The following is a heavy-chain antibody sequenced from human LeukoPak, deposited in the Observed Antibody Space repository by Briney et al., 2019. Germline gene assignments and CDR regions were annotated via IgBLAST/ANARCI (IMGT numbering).Heavy chain of an antibody. CDR3: ARGYCSSTSCPYLDY. J-gene: IGHJ4*02. D-gene: IGHD2-2*01. CDR1: GGSISSGGYY. Sequence: SETLSLTCTVSGGSISSGGYYWSWIRQPPGKGLEWIGYIYHSGSTYYNPSLKSRVTISVDRSKNQFSLKLSSVTAADTAVYYCARGYCSSTSCPYLDYWGQGTLVTVSS. CDR2: IYHSGST. V-gene: IGHV4-30-2*01.